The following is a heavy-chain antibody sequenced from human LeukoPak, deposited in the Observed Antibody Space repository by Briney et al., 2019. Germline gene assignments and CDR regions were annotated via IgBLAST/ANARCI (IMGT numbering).Heavy chain of an antibody. Sequence: SETLSLTCTVSGYSISSGYYWGWIRQPPGKGLEWTGSIDHSGSTYYNPSLKSRITISVDTSKNQFSLKLSSVTAADTAVYYCARDKVVPAAIELDYWGQGTLVTVSS. V-gene: IGHV4-38-2*02. J-gene: IGHJ4*02. CDR3: ARDKVVPAAIELDY. D-gene: IGHD2-2*01. CDR2: IDHSGST. CDR1: GYSISSGYY.